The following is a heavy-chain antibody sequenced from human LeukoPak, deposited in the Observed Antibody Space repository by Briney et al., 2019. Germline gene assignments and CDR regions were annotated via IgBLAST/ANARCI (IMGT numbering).Heavy chain of an antibody. Sequence: ASVKVSCKASGGTLSSYAISWVRQAPGQGLEWMGWINPNSGGTNYAQKFQGRVTMTRDTSISTAYMELSRLRSDDTAVYYCARKYDILTGQSNWFDPWGQGTLVTVSS. V-gene: IGHV1-2*02. J-gene: IGHJ5*02. D-gene: IGHD3-9*01. CDR1: GGTLSSYA. CDR3: ARKYDILTGQSNWFDP. CDR2: INPNSGGT.